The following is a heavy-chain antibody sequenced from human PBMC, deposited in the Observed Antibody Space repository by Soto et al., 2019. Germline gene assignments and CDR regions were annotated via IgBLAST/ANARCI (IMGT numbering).Heavy chain of an antibody. CDR2: ISCCGGST. D-gene: IGHD6-19*01. CDR3: AKADGEQWLIPHLDN. CDR1: GFNFKKFS. Sequence: GGSLSLSCEASGFNFKKFSMGWVRQAPGEGLEWVSGISCCGGSTFYADSVKGRFSPARDDSKNTLSLQLNSLRVEDTAHYYCAKADGEQWLIPHLDNWGQGTQVTVSS. V-gene: IGHV3-23*01. J-gene: IGHJ1*01.